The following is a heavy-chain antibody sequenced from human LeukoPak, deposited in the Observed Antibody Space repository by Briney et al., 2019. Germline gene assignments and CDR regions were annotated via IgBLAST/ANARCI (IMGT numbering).Heavy chain of an antibody. CDR2: ISSSGSTI. D-gene: IGHD6-13*01. CDR3: ARDRSSSSYGMDV. J-gene: IGHJ6*04. V-gene: IGHV3-48*03. CDR1: GFTFSSYE. Sequence: KTGGSLRLSCAASGFTFSSYEMNWVRQAPGKGLEWVSYISSSGSTIYYADSVKGRFTISRDNAKSSLYLQMNSLRAEDTAVYYCARDRSSSSYGMDVWGKGTTVTVSS.